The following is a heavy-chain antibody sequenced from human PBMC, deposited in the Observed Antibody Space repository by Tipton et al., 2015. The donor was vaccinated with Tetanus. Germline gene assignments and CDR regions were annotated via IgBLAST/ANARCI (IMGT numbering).Heavy chain of an antibody. V-gene: IGHV3-48*03. CDR1: GFTFSSYE. J-gene: IGHJ4*02. CDR2: ISIGGTTI. D-gene: IGHD2-15*01. CDR3: AREADCSGGSCFSGDFDN. Sequence: SLRLSCAASGFTFSSYEMNWVRQAPGKGLEWLSYISIGGTTIYYGDSVKGRFTISRDNTKNSLYLQMNSLRVEDTAVYYCAREADCSGGSCFSGDFDNWGQGTQVTVSS.